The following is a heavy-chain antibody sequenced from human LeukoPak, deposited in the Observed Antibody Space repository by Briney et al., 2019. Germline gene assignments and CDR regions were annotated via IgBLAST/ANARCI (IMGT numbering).Heavy chain of an antibody. J-gene: IGHJ3*02. CDR2: INHSGST. Sequence: PSETLSLTCAVYGGSFSGYYWSWIRHPPGKGLEWIGEINHSGSTNYNPSLKSRVTISVDTSKNQFSLRLSSVTAADTALYYCATDSSGSFDAFDIWGQGTLVTVSS. D-gene: IGHD3-22*01. CDR3: ATDSSGSFDAFDI. V-gene: IGHV4-34*01. CDR1: GGSFSGYY.